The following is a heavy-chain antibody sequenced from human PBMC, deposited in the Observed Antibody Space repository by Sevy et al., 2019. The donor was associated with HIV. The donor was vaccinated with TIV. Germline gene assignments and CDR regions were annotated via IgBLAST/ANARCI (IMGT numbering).Heavy chain of an antibody. CDR1: GFTFSSYA. CDR3: ARSTMVRGVTNAFDI. Sequence: GGSLRLSCAASGFTFSSYAMHWVRQAPGKGLEWVAVISYDGSNKYYADSVKGQFTISRDNSKNTLYLQMNSLRAEDTAVYYCARSTMVRGVTNAFDIWGQGTMVTVSS. V-gene: IGHV3-30-3*01. D-gene: IGHD3-10*01. J-gene: IGHJ3*02. CDR2: ISYDGSNK.